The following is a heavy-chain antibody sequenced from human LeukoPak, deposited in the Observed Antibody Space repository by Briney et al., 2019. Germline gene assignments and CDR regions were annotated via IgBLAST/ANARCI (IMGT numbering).Heavy chain of an antibody. CDR1: GDSISSSSYY. Sequence: SETLSLTCTVSGDSISSSSYYWGWIRQPPGKGLEWIGSIYYSVTTYYNPSLKSRVTISVDTSKNQFSLKLSSVTAADTAVYYCASLQGYCSGNRCPSSANYYYYMDVWGKGTTVTVSS. CDR2: IYYSVTT. CDR3: ASLQGYCSGNRCPSSANYYYYMDV. D-gene: IGHD2-15*01. V-gene: IGHV4-39*07. J-gene: IGHJ6*03.